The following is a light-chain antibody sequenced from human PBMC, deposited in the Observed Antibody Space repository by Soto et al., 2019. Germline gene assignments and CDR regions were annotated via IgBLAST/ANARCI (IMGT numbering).Light chain of an antibody. CDR3: QQYNNWPPYT. CDR1: QSVSSN. CDR2: GAS. J-gene: IGKJ2*01. Sequence: EIVLTQSPGTLSLSPGERATLSCRASQSVSSNLAWYQQKPGQAPRLLIYGASTRATGIPASFSGSGSGTEFTLTISSLQSEDFAVYYCQQYNNWPPYTFGQGTKVDIK. V-gene: IGKV3-15*01.